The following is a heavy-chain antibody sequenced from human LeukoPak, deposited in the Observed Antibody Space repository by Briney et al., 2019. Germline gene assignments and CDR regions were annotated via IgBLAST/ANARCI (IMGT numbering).Heavy chain of an antibody. CDR2: ISGSGGST. CDR1: GFTFSSYA. D-gene: IGHD2-8*01. Sequence: PGGSLRLSCAASGFTFSSYAMSWVRQAPGKGLEWVSGISGSGGSTYYADCVKGRFTISRDNSKNTLYLQMNILRAEDTAVYYCAKDKAMGCINSVCYIRGYFDYWGQGTLVTVSS. J-gene: IGHJ4*02. V-gene: IGHV3-23*01. CDR3: AKDKAMGCINSVCYIRGYFDY.